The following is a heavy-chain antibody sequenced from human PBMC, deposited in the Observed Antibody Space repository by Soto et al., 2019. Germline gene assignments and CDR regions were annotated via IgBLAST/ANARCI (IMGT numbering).Heavy chain of an antibody. CDR2: IIPIFGTA. CDR1: GGTFSSYA. J-gene: IGHJ4*02. V-gene: IGHV1-69*01. Sequence: QVQLVQSGAEVKKPGSSVKVSCKASGGTFSSYAISWVRQAPGQGLEWVGGIIPIFGTANYAQKFQGRVTITADESTSKAYMELSSLRSEDTAVYYCARVRGIAAAGTFLEVFYFDYWGQGTLVTVSS. CDR3: ARVRGIAAAGTFLEVFYFDY. D-gene: IGHD6-13*01.